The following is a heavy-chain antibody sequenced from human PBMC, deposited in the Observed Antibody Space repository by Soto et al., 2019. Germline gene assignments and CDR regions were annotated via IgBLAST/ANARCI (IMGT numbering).Heavy chain of an antibody. Sequence: YGPTLVNPTQTLTLTCTFSGFSLSTSGVGVGWIRQPPGKALEWLALIYWNDDKRYSPSLKSRLTITKDTSKNQVVLTMTNMDHVDTATYYCAHRRVTMVRGNHGWFEPWGQGTLVTVSS. D-gene: IGHD3-10*01. CDR3: AHRRVTMVRGNHGWFEP. CDR2: IYWNDDK. CDR1: GFSLSTSGVG. J-gene: IGHJ5*02. V-gene: IGHV2-5*01.